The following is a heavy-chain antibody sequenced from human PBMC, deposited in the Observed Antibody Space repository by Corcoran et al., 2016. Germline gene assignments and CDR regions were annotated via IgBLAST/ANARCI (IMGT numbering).Heavy chain of an antibody. D-gene: IGHD5-18*01. CDR3: ARASTAVAPYYFDH. J-gene: IGHJ4*02. CDR1: GGSISSGGHY. V-gene: IGHV4-31*03. Sequence: QVQLQESGPGLVKPSQTLSLTCIVSGGSISSGGHYWSWIRQYPGKGLEWIAYMYYSGSTYYNPSLKSRVTISVDTSKNQFSLKLTSVTAADTAVYCCARASTAVAPYYFDHWGQGTLVTVSS. CDR2: MYYSGST.